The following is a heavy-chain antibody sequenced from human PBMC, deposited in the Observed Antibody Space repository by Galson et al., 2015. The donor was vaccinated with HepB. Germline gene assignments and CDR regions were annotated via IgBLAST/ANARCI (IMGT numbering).Heavy chain of an antibody. CDR2: ITWNSGSI. Sequence: SLRLSCAASGFTFDDYAMHWVRQAPGKGLEWVSGITWNSGSIGYADSVKGRFTISRDNAKNSLYLQMNSLRAEDTAFYYCTKDSSPGILGAFDIWGQGTMVTVSS. CDR1: GFTFDDYA. J-gene: IGHJ3*02. D-gene: IGHD3-16*01. V-gene: IGHV3-9*01. CDR3: TKDSSPGILGAFDI.